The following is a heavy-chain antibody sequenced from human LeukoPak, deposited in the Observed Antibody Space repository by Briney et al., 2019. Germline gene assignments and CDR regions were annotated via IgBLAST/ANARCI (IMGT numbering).Heavy chain of an antibody. V-gene: IGHV3-74*01. CDR1: GFTFSTYW. Sequence: GGSLRLSCAASGFTFSTYWMNWVRQAPGKGLVWVSHINNDGRSTNYADSVKGRFTISRDNAKNSLYLQMNSLRAEDTAVYYCARDGSSGWNNYHYAMDVWGQGTTVTVSS. J-gene: IGHJ6*02. CDR2: INNDGRST. CDR3: ARDGSSGWNNYHYAMDV. D-gene: IGHD6-19*01.